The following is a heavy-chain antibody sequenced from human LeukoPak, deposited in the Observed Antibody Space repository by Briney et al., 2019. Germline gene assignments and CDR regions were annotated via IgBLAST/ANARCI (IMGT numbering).Heavy chain of an antibody. CDR3: ARAKPADFDL. V-gene: IGHV3-74*01. Sequence: PGGSLRLSCVGSGFTLNTYWIHWVRQAPGKGLVWVSRVKEDGRETNYADSVKGRFTLSRDNAKSTVYLQMNNLRAEDTAVYHCARAKPADFDLWGRGTLVTVSS. CDR2: VKEDGRET. CDR1: GFTLNTYW. J-gene: IGHJ2*01.